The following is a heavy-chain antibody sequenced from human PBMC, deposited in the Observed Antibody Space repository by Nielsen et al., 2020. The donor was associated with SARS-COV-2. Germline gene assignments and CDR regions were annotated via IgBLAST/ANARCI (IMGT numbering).Heavy chain of an antibody. CDR2: ISYDGSNK. CDR1: GFTFSSYA. D-gene: IGHD5-12*01. Sequence: GESLKISCAASGFTFSSYAMHWVRQAPGKGLEWVAVISYDGSNKYYADSVKGRFTISRDNSKNTLYLQMNSLRAEDTAVYYCAKRGYSGYVGGPDYWGQGTLVTVSS. V-gene: IGHV3-30*18. J-gene: IGHJ4*02. CDR3: AKRGYSGYVGGPDY.